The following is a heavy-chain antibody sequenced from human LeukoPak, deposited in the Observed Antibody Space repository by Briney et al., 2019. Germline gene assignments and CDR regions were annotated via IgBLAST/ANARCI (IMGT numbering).Heavy chain of an antibody. D-gene: IGHD3-10*01. Sequence: PGGSLRLSCAASGSTFSNAWMSWVRQAPGKGLEWVGRIKSKTDGGTTDYAAPVKGRFTISRDDSKNRLYLQMNSLKTEDTAVYYCTTERGSGSWGSNWFDPWGQGTLVTVSS. CDR3: TTERGSGSWGSNWFDP. CDR1: GSTFSNAW. J-gene: IGHJ5*02. V-gene: IGHV3-15*01. CDR2: IKSKTDGGTT.